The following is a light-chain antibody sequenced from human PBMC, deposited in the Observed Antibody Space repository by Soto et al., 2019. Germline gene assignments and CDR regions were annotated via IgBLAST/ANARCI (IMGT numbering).Light chain of an antibody. CDR2: GVK. Sequence: QSALTQPASVSGYPGQSITISCTGSGRDIGAYDYVSWYQQHPGNATKLLIYGVKNRPSGVSYRFSASKSAFTASLTISGLQAEDEAHYYCSSYTTSYFYVFGPGTKLTVL. CDR1: GRDIGAYDY. V-gene: IGLV2-14*01. J-gene: IGLJ1*01. CDR3: SSYTTSYFYV.